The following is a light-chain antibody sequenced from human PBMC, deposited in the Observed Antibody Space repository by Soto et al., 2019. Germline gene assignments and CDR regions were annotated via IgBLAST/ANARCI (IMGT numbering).Light chain of an antibody. CDR1: QDISNY. CDR3: QQYDNLPSSIT. CDR2: DAS. Sequence: DIQMTQSPSSLSASVGDRVTSTCQASQDISNYLNWYQQKPGKAPKLLIYDASNLETGVPSRFSGSGSGTDFTFTISSLQPEDIATYYCQQYDNLPSSITFGQGTRLEI. V-gene: IGKV1-33*01. J-gene: IGKJ5*01.